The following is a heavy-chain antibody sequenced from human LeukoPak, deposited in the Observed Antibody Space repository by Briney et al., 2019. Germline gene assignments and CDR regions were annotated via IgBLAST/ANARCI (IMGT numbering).Heavy chain of an antibody. Sequence: GGSLRLSCAASGFTVSSNYMSWVRQAPGKGLEWVSVIYSGGSTYYADSVKGRFTISRGNSKNTLYLQMNSLRAEDTAVYYCARGGQQLLDYFDYWGQGTLVTVSS. D-gene: IGHD6-13*01. J-gene: IGHJ4*02. V-gene: IGHV3-53*01. CDR3: ARGGQQLLDYFDY. CDR1: GFTVSSNY. CDR2: IYSGGST.